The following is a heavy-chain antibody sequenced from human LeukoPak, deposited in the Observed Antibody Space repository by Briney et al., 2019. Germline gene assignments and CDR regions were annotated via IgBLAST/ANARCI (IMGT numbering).Heavy chain of an antibody. CDR1: GFTFSSYA. J-gene: IGHJ3*02. CDR2: ISYDGSNK. CDR3: ANGLPGGVNDAFDI. V-gene: IGHV3-30-3*01. Sequence: TGGSLRLSCAASGFTFSSYAMHWVRQAPGKGLEWVAVISYDGSNKYYADSVKGRFTISRDNSKNTLYLQMNSLRAEDTAVYYCANGLPGGVNDAFDIWGQGTMVTVSS. D-gene: IGHD3-10*01.